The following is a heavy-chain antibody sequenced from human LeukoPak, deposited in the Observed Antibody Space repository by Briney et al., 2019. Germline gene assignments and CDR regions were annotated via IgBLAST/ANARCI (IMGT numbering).Heavy chain of an antibody. CDR3: ARFIEGVHCGGDCSPPPGGPTNAFDI. V-gene: IGHV4-34*01. D-gene: IGHD2-21*01. Sequence: PSETLSLTCAVYGGSFSGYYWSWIRQPPGKGLEWIGEINHSGSTNYNPSLKSRVTISVDTSKNQFSLKLSSVTAADTAVYYCARFIEGVHCGGDCSPPPGGPTNAFDIWGQGTMVTVSS. J-gene: IGHJ3*02. CDR1: GGSFSGYY. CDR2: INHSGST.